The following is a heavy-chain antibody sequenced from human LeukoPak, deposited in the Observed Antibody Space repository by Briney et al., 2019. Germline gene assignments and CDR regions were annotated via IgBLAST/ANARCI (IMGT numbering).Heavy chain of an antibody. J-gene: IGHJ3*01. CDR3: ARDGPAVPGQSRAFDV. CDR2: ISGGGAGT. D-gene: IGHD3-10*01. V-gene: IGHV3-23*01. Sequence: GGSLRLSCAASGFTFSSYAMSWVRQAPGKGLEWVSTISGGGAGTHYADPVKGRFTISRDNSKNTLYLQMNSLRAEDAAVYYRARDGPAVPGQSRAFDVWGQGTMVTVSS. CDR1: GFTFSSYA.